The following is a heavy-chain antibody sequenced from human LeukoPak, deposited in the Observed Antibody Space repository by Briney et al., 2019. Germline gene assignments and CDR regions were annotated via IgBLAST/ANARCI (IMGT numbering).Heavy chain of an antibody. J-gene: IGHJ4*02. V-gene: IGHV4-4*07. D-gene: IGHD3-10*01. Sequence: PSETLSLTCTVSGASISSYYWSCIRQPAGKGLEWIGRIYASGSTNYNPSLKSRVTMSVDTSKNQFSLKLTSVTAADTAVYFCGGYGSGTYYPFFWGQGTLVTVSS. CDR1: GASISSYY. CDR3: GGYGSGTYYPFF. CDR2: IYASGST.